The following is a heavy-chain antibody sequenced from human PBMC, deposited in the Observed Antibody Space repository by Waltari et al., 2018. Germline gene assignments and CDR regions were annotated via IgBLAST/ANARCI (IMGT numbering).Heavy chain of an antibody. J-gene: IGHJ5*01. V-gene: IGHV3-23*04. Sequence: EVQLVESGGGWVHPGGSLRLSCAASGFTFSDDTMTWVRQAPGKGREGVSAIHKGGGTKSNADAVKGRFTISRDNPKNTRYLQMNSLRADDTAMYFCAKDSGKGGDDSWGQGTLVTVSS. D-gene: IGHD1-1*01. CDR3: AKDSGKGGDDS. CDR1: GFTFSDDT. CDR2: IHKGGGTK.